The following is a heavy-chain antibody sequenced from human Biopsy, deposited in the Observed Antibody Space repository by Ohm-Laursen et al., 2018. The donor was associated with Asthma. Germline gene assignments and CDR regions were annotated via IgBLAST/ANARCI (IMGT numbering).Heavy chain of an antibody. CDR2: TRVYNGNT. CDR1: GYTFNSAG. V-gene: IGHV1-18*01. Sequence: ASAKVSSKPSGYTFNSAGITWVRQAPGQGLEWMGWTRVYNGNTKVAQKLQDRVTMITDTSTSTAYMELRSLRSDDTAVYFCARAVDYSHYYGIDVWGQGTTVTVS. J-gene: IGHJ6*02. D-gene: IGHD3-10*01. CDR3: ARAVDYSHYYGIDV.